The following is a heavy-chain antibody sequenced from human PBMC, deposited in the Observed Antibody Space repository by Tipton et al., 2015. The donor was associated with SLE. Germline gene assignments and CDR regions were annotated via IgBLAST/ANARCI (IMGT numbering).Heavy chain of an antibody. D-gene: IGHD2-21*01. Sequence: QSGAEVKKPGSSVRVSCKASGGTFSSYAISWVRQAPGQGLERMGGIITIFGTANYAQKFQGRVTITADESTSTAYMELSSLRSEDTAVDYCAIDWRPYCRGDCFSFDPWGQGALVTVSS. J-gene: IGHJ5*02. CDR2: IITIFGTA. CDR3: AIDWRPYCRGDCFSFDP. V-gene: IGHV1-69*01. CDR1: GGTFSSYA.